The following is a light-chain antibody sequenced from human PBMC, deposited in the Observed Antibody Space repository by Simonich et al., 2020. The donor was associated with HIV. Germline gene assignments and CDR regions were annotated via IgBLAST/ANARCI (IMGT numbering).Light chain of an antibody. CDR3: QQSYSNPFT. Sequence: DIQMTQSPSSLSASVGDRVTITCRASQSISSYLNWYQQKPGKAPKLLIYAASSLQSAVPSRFSGSGSGTDFTLTISSLQPEDFATYYCQQSYSNPFTFGPGTKVDIK. V-gene: IGKV1-39*01. CDR2: AAS. J-gene: IGKJ3*01. CDR1: QSISSY.